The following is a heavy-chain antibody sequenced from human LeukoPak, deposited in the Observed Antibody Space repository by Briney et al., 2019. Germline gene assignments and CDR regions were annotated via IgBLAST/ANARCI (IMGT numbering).Heavy chain of an antibody. Sequence: SETLSLTCTVSGGSISSRTYYWGWIRQPPGKGLEWIGSIYYSGSTYYNPSLKSRVTISVDTSKNQFSLKLSSVTAADTAVYYCARAPAVADAFDIWGQGTMVTVSS. V-gene: IGHV4-39*07. D-gene: IGHD2-21*01. CDR1: GGSISSRTYY. CDR3: ARAPAVADAFDI. CDR2: IYYSGST. J-gene: IGHJ3*02.